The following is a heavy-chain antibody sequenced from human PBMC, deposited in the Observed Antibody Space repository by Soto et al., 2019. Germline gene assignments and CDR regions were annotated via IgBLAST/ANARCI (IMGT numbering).Heavy chain of an antibody. V-gene: IGHV5-51*01. J-gene: IGHJ6*02. D-gene: IGHD6-6*01. CDR1: GYSFTSYW. CDR2: IYPGDSDT. CDR3: ARPLAAHFYYYGMDV. Sequence: GESLKISCKGSGYSFTSYWIGWVRQMPGKGLEWMGIIYPGDSDTRYSPSFQGQVTISADKSISTAYLQWSSLKASDTSMYYCARPLAAHFYYYGMDVWGQGTTVTVSS.